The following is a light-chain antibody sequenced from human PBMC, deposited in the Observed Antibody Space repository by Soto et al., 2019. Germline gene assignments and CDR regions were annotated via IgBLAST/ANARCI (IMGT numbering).Light chain of an antibody. Sequence: QSALAQPPSVSVSLGQSITISCSGTISDVGRFDVVSWFQQHPGQVPKLIIYEVSRRPSGVSSRVSGSKSGNTASLTISGLQSEDEADYYCCAYVGARTYVFGTGTKVTVL. CDR3: CAYVGARTYV. CDR1: ISDVGRFDV. J-gene: IGLJ1*01. V-gene: IGLV2-23*02. CDR2: EVS.